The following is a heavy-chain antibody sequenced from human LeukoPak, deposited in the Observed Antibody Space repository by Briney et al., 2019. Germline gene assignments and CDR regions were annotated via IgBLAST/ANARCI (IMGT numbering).Heavy chain of an antibody. CDR3: VREALGCGGDWHFDY. CDR2: IIPIYNLV. J-gene: IGHJ4*02. Sequence: SVKVSCKTSGGTFSSYALSWMRQAPGQGLEWVGRIIPIYNLVDYTQRSQGRVTITADELTNTVYMELRSLRYDDTAVYYSVREALGCGGDWHFDYWGQGTLVTVSS. D-gene: IGHD2-21*02. V-gene: IGHV1-69*01. CDR1: GGTFSSYA.